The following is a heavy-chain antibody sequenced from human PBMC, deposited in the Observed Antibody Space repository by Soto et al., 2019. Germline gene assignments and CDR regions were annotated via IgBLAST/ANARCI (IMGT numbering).Heavy chain of an antibody. CDR2: IYYSGRT. Sequence: QVQLQESGPGLVKPSETLSLTCSISGGSISDYQWNWIRQPLGKGLEWIGYIYYSGRTNYNPSLKSRLTISLDTSTRQFSLRLRSVTAADTAVYYCARMRGLGEISPYLDYWGQGALVTVSS. CDR1: GGSISDYQ. J-gene: IGHJ4*02. CDR3: ARMRGLGEISPYLDY. V-gene: IGHV4-59*01. D-gene: IGHD3-16*01.